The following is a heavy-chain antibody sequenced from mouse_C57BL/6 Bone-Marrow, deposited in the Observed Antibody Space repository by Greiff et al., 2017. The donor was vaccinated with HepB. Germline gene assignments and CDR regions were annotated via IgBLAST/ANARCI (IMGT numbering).Heavy chain of an antibody. CDR1: GFSFNTYA. Sequence: EVQLVESGGGLVQPKGSLKLSCAASGFSFNTYAMNWVRQAPGKGLEWVARIRSKSNNYATYYADSVKDRFTISRDDSESMLYLQMNNLKTEDAAMYYCVRQGVLRGDFDVWGTGTTVTVSS. D-gene: IGHD1-1*01. J-gene: IGHJ1*03. CDR3: VRQGVLRGDFDV. CDR2: IRSKSNNYAT. V-gene: IGHV10-1*01.